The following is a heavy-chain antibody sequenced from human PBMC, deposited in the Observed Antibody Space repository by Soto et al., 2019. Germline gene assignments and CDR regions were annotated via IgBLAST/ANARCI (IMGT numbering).Heavy chain of an antibody. CDR3: ARDYYRFNSGYGFSMDV. CDR2: ISSSSSTI. Sequence: PGGSLRLSCAASGFTFSTYSMNWVRRAPGKGLEWVSYISSSSSTIFYTDSVKGRFTVSRDNSKNTLYLQMNSLRAEDTAVYYCARDYYRFNSGYGFSMDVWGQGTTVTVSS. D-gene: IGHD5-12*01. J-gene: IGHJ6*02. V-gene: IGHV3-48*01. CDR1: GFTFSTYS.